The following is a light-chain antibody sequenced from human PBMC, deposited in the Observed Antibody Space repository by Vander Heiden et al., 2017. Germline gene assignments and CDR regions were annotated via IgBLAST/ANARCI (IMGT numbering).Light chain of an antibody. CDR1: SSDVGNDNY. CDR2: DVT. Sequence: SALTQPASVSGSPGQPISMSCAGTSSDVGNDNYFSWYQQHPGKAPKLVIYDVTNRPSGVSNRFSGAKSGNTASLTISGLQPEDEADYYCSSYTTSSTQVFGTGTKVTVL. CDR3: SSYTTSSTQV. V-gene: IGLV2-14*03. J-gene: IGLJ1*01.